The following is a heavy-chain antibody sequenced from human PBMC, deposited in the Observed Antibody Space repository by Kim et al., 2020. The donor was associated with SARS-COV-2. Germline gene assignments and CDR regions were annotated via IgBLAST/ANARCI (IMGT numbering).Heavy chain of an antibody. CDR3: AKSGYSSGWYTTRY. Sequence: GGSLRLSCAASGFTFSSYGMHWVRQAPGKGLEWVAVISYDGSNKYYADSVKGRFTISRDNSKNTLYLQMNSLRAEDTAVYYCAKSGYSSGWYTTRYWGQGTLVTVSS. J-gene: IGHJ4*02. V-gene: IGHV3-30*18. CDR1: GFTFSSYG. D-gene: IGHD6-19*01. CDR2: ISYDGSNK.